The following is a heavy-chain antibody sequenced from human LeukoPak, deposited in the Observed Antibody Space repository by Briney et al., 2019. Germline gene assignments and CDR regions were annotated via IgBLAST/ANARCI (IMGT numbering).Heavy chain of an antibody. CDR3: ARELRKYYYDFFDY. D-gene: IGHD3-22*01. CDR1: GFRFTTYW. V-gene: IGHV3-21*01. J-gene: IGHJ4*02. Sequence: GGSLRPSCVASGFRFTTYWMSWARQAPGKGLEWVSSISTSSSYIYYADSVKGRFTISRDNSKNTLYLQMNSLRAEDTAVYYCARELRKYYYDFFDYWGQGTLVTVSS. CDR2: ISTSSSYI.